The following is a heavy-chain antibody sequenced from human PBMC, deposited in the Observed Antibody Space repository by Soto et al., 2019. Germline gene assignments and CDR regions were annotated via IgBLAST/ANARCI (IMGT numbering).Heavy chain of an antibody. Sequence: ASVKVSCKASGYTFTSYGISWVRQAPGQGLEWMGWISAYNGNTNYAQKLQGRVTMTTDTSTSTAYMELRSLRSDDTAVYYCARAGPSYSSGWWYYFDYWGQGTLVTVSS. CDR1: GYTFTSYG. CDR2: ISAYNGNT. CDR3: ARAGPSYSSGWWYYFDY. V-gene: IGHV1-18*01. D-gene: IGHD6-19*01. J-gene: IGHJ4*02.